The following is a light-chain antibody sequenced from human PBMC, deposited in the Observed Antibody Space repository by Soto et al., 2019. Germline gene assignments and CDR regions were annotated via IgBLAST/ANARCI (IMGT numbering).Light chain of an antibody. Sequence: EIVLTQSPATLSLSPGERAALSCRATQSVSSYLAWYQQKPGQAPRLLIYDASKKATGIPARFSGSGSGTDFTLTISSLEPEDFAVYFCQQRSNWPSTVGGGTKVEI. V-gene: IGKV3-11*01. CDR3: QQRSNWPST. J-gene: IGKJ4*01. CDR1: QSVSSY. CDR2: DAS.